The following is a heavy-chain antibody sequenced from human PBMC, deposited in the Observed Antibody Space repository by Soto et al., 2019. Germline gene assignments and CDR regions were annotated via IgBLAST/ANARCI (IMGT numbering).Heavy chain of an antibody. V-gene: IGHV3-74*01. J-gene: IGHJ4*02. D-gene: IGHD3-10*01. CDR1: GFIFKMYW. Sequence: GGSLRLSCAASGFIFKMYWMHWVRQSPGKGLVWISRIYNDGTYSDYADSVRGRFTISRDNVNDTLYLQMNNLRAEDSGLYYCTRGPRPISTGTGAYWGQGTHVTVYS. CDR2: IYNDGTYS. CDR3: TRGPRPISTGTGAY.